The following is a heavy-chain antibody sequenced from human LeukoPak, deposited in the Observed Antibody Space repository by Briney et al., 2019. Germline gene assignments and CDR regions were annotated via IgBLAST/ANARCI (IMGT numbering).Heavy chain of an antibody. Sequence: SETLSLACTVSGDSISSSSYYWDWIRQPPGKGLECIGTLYYGGSTYYNPSLKSRVTTSVDTSKNQFSLKLSSVTAADTAVYYCARHPASITAAGFDYWGQGSLVTVSS. CDR1: GDSISSSSYY. CDR3: ARHPASITAAGFDY. V-gene: IGHV4-39*01. CDR2: LYYGGST. J-gene: IGHJ4*02. D-gene: IGHD6-13*01.